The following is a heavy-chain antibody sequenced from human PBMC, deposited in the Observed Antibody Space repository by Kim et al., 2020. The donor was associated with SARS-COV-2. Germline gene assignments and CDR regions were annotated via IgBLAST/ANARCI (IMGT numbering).Heavy chain of an antibody. D-gene: IGHD6-19*01. CDR2: IYYSGST. CDR3: ASQAITPGAVAGTVRYYYYYGMDV. V-gene: IGHV4-39*01. J-gene: IGHJ6*02. CDR1: GGSISSSSYY. Sequence: SETLSLTCTVSGGSISSSSYYWGWIRQPPGKGLEWIGSIYYSGSTYYNPSLKSRVTISVDTSKNQFSLKLSSVTAADTAVYYCASQAITPGAVAGTVRYYYYYGMDVWGQGTTVTVSS.